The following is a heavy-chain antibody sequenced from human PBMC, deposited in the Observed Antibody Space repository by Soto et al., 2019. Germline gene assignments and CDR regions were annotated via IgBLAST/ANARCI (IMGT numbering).Heavy chain of an antibody. V-gene: IGHV3-66*01. J-gene: IGHJ4*02. CDR2: LYSGGTT. CDR3: AKLRERGGIAAAGGLDY. Sequence: GGSLRLSCTAPGFTISSNYMSWVRQAPGKGLEWVAVLYSGGTTYYPDSVKGRFTISRDSSKNTLFLEMNSLRAEDTAVYYCAKLRERGGIAAAGGLDYWGQGTLVTVSS. CDR1: GFTISSNY. D-gene: IGHD6-13*01.